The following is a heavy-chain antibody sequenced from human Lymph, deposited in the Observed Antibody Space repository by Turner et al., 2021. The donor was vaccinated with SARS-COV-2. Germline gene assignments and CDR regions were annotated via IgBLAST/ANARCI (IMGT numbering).Heavy chain of an antibody. CDR1: GFTFSSYS. D-gene: IGHD2-21*02. J-gene: IGHJ4*02. V-gene: IGHV3-21*01. Sequence: EVQLVESGGGLVKPGGSLRPSCAPSGFTFSSYSMNWVRQAPGKGVEWVSSITFTSSYIYYTDSVKGRFTISRDNAKNSLYLQMNSLRAEDTAVYYCARGPPDFPYYFDYWGQGTLVTVSS. CDR3: ARGPPDFPYYFDY. CDR2: ITFTSSYI.